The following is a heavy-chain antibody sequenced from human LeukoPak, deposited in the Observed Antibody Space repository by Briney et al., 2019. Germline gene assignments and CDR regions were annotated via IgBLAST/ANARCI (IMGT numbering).Heavy chain of an antibody. CDR2: INPNSGGT. CDR1: GYTFTGYY. V-gene: IGHV1-2*02. D-gene: IGHD3-9*01. J-gene: IGHJ4*02. CDR3: ARSPHILTGENFDY. Sequence: EASVTVSCKASGYTFTGYYMHWVRQAPGQGLEWMGWINPNSGGTNYAQKFQGRVTMTRDTSISTAYMELSRLRFDDTAVYYCARSPHILTGENFDYWGQGTLVTVSS.